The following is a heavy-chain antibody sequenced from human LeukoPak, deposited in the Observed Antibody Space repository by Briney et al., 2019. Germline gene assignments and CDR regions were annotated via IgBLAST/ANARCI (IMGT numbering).Heavy chain of an antibody. V-gene: IGHV3-9*03. J-gene: IGHJ4*02. Sequence: PGGSLRLSCAASGFTFSSYWMHWVRQAPGKGLEWVSAISWNSGTIAYTDSVKGRFTISRDNANKFLYLEMNSLSPEDMAVYYCAKASYGDDFDYWGQGTLVTVSS. D-gene: IGHD5-18*01. CDR1: GFTFSSYW. CDR2: ISWNSGTI. CDR3: AKASYGDDFDY.